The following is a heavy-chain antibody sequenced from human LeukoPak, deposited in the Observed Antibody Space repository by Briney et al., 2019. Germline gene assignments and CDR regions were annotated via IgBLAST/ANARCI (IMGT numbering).Heavy chain of an antibody. D-gene: IGHD3-3*01. CDR2: ISGSGGST. CDR3: ARVYSTIFGVVRNWFDP. J-gene: IGHJ5*02. CDR1: GFTFSSYA. Sequence: PGGSLRLSCAASGFTFSSYAMSWVRQAPGEGLEWVSAISGSGGSTYYADSVKGRFTISRDNSKNTLYLQMNSLRAEDTAVYYCARVYSTIFGVVRNWFDPWGQGTLVTVSS. V-gene: IGHV3-23*01.